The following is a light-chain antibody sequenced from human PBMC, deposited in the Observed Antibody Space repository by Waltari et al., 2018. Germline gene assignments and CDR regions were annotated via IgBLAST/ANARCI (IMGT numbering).Light chain of an antibody. Sequence: QSALTQPRSVSGSPGQSVTISCTGTSNAVGAYDYVSWYQQHPGKAPKLMIYDVLKRPSGVPDRFSGSKSGNTASLTISGLQAEDESDYYCCSYAGSYNFVIFGGGTKLTVL. CDR2: DVL. CDR1: SNAVGAYDY. J-gene: IGLJ2*01. CDR3: CSYAGSYNFVI. V-gene: IGLV2-11*01.